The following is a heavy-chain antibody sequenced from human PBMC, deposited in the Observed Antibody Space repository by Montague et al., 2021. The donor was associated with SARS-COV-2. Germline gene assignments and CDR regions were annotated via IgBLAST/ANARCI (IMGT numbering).Heavy chain of an antibody. J-gene: IGHJ6*02. CDR2: IWYDGSNQ. CDR3: AREYSAPRWFGEYNRYGMDV. V-gene: IGHV3-33*08. D-gene: IGHD3-10*01. Sequence: SLRLSYAASGFTFSSYDMHWVRQAPGKGLEWVAVIWYDGSNQYYGDSVKGRFTISRDNSKNTLYLQMNSLRAEDTAVYYCAREYSAPRWFGEYNRYGMDVWGQGTTVTASS. CDR1: GFTFSSYD.